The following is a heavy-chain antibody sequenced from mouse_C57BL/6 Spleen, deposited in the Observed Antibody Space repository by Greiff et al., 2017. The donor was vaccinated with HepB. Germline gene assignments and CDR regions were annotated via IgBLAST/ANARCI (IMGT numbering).Heavy chain of an antibody. V-gene: IGHV5-16*01. J-gene: IGHJ2*01. CDR2: INYDGSST. CDR1: GFTFSDYY. CDR3: ARDGYQYYFDY. Sequence: EVQLVESEGGLVQPGSSMKLSCTASGFTFSDYYMAWVRQVPEKGLEWVANINYDGSSTYYLDSLKSRFIISRDNAKNILYLQMSSLKSEDTATYYCARDGYQYYFDYWGQGTTLTVSS. D-gene: IGHD2-2*01.